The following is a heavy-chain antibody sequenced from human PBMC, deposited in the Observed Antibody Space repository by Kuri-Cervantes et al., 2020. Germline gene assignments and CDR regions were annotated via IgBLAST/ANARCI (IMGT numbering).Heavy chain of an antibody. D-gene: IGHD2-15*01. CDR1: GYTFSSFG. Sequence: GGSLRLSCKASGYTFSSFGISWVRQAPGQGLEWMGWISTYNGKTNYAQKFQGRVTMTTDTSTSTAYMEVRSLRSDDTAVYYCARVCSGGSCSPYYFYGMDVWGQGTTVTVSS. CDR2: ISTYNGKT. J-gene: IGHJ6*02. CDR3: ARVCSGGSCSPYYFYGMDV. V-gene: IGHV1-18*01.